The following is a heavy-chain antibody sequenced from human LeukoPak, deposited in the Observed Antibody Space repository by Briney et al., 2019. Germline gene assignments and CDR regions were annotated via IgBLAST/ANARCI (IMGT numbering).Heavy chain of an antibody. Sequence: SETLSLTCTVSGGSISSGGYYWSWIRQPPGKGLEWIGYIYHSGSTYYNPSLKSRVTISVDRSKNQFSLKLSSVTAADTAVYYCARTGKIGGDPWGQGTLVTVSS. V-gene: IGHV4-30-2*01. J-gene: IGHJ5*02. D-gene: IGHD3-10*01. CDR3: ARTGKIGGDP. CDR1: GGSISSGGYY. CDR2: IYHSGST.